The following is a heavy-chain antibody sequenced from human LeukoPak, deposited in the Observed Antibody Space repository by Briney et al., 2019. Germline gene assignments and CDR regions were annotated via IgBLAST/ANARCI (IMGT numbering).Heavy chain of an antibody. Sequence: GRSLRLSCTASGFTFGDHAMSWVRQAPGKGLEWVGFIRSKAYGGTTEYAASVKGRFTISRDDSKSIAYLQMNSLKTEDTAVYYCTRGPRQLWLYYGMDVWGKGTTVTVSS. V-gene: IGHV3-49*04. CDR2: IRSKAYGGTT. J-gene: IGHJ6*04. D-gene: IGHD5-18*01. CDR3: TRGPRQLWLYYGMDV. CDR1: GFTFGDHA.